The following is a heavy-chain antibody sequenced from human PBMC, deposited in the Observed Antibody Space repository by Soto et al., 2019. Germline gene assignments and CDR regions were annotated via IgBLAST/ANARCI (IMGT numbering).Heavy chain of an antibody. V-gene: IGHV1-8*01. J-gene: IGHJ2*01. CDR3: ARRQNHDHAWYFDL. CDR2: MSPNNGHT. Sequence: QVQLVQSGAEVKKPGASVTVSCKASGYTFTSHDINWVRQTTGQGLEWMGWMSPNNGHTGYAQNVQGRVSMTMNTSISTAYMEVTGLRSDDTAVYYCARRQNHDHAWYFDLWGRGTPLTVSS. CDR1: GYTFTSHD.